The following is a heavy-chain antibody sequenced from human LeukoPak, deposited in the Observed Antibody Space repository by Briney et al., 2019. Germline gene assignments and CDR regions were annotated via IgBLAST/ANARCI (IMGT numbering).Heavy chain of an antibody. Sequence: SSVKVSCKASGGTFSSYAISWVRQAPGQGLQWMGRTIPIFGTANYAQKFVGRVTIITDESTSTAYMEMSSLRSEDTAVYYCASWAGKRPVAAAGTEGYWGQGTLVTVSS. V-gene: IGHV1-69*05. D-gene: IGHD6-13*01. CDR2: TIPIFGTA. CDR1: GGTFSSYA. J-gene: IGHJ4*02. CDR3: ASWAGKRPVAAAGTEGY.